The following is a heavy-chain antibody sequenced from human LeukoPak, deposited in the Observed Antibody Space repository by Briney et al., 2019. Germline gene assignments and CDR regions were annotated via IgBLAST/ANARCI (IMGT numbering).Heavy chain of an antibody. CDR3: AKDVIRGDITYFES. D-gene: IGHD3-10*01. J-gene: IGHJ4*02. Sequence: GGSLRLSCAASGFTVSSSYMSWVRQAPGKGLEWVAGITGRGETTYYADSVKGRFAISRDNSENTLFLQVNSLRAEDTAVYYCAKDVIRGDITYFESWGQGTLVAVSS. V-gene: IGHV3-23*01. CDR2: ITGRGETT. CDR1: GFTVSSSY.